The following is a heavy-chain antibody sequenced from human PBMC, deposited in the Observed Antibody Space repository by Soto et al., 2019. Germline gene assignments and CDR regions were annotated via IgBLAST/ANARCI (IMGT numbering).Heavy chain of an antibody. CDR3: ARDSVDMPNDY. CDR1: GYTFTNND. D-gene: IGHD2-2*01. CDR2: IIPILGTA. J-gene: IGHJ4*02. V-gene: IGHV1-69*13. Sequence: SVKVSCQASGYTFTNNDVNWVRQAPGQRFEWMGGIIPILGTANFTQKFQDRVTITADESTSTAYMELSSLRSEDTAVYYCARDSVDMPNDYWGQGTLVTVSS.